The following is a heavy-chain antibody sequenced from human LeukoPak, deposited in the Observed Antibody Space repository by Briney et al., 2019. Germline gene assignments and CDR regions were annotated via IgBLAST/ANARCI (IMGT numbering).Heavy chain of an antibody. Sequence: SETLSLTCAVYGESLSGYYWSWIRQPPAKGLAWIGEINQSGTTNYNPSLKSRVTISVDTSKNQFSLNLNSVTAADTALYFCARGRRPPLIATAMYYYYHMDVWGKGTMVTVSS. J-gene: IGHJ6*03. V-gene: IGHV4-34*01. CDR3: ARGRRPPLIATAMYYYYHMDV. D-gene: IGHD6-25*01. CDR1: GESLSGYY. CDR2: INQSGTT.